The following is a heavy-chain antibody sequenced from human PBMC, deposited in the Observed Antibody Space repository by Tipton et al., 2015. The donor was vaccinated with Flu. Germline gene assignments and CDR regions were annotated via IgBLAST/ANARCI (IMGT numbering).Heavy chain of an antibody. D-gene: IGHD2-21*01. CDR2: INLNSGGT. J-gene: IGHJ4*02. CDR1: GFTFTDYY. Sequence: QVQLVQSGAEVKKPGASVKVSCKASGFTFTDYYVHWVRQAPGQGLEWMGRINLNSGGTVYAQKFQGRVSMTRDTSISTAFMDLSRLTSDDTAVYYCARMGVAIPTLDHWGQGTLVTVSS. CDR3: ARMGVAIPTLDH. V-gene: IGHV1-2*06.